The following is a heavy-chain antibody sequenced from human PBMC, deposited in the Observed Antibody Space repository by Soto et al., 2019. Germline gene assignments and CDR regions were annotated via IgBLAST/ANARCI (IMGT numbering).Heavy chain of an antibody. CDR2: IYTSGST. CDR3: AREKNYYDSSGYVDY. Sequence: SETLSLTCTVSGGSISSYYWSWIRQPAGKGLEWIGRIYTSGSTNYNPSLKSRVTMSVDTSKNQFSLKLSSVTAADTAVYYCAREKNYYDSSGYVDYWGQGTLVTVSS. CDR1: GGSISSYY. J-gene: IGHJ4*02. V-gene: IGHV4-4*07. D-gene: IGHD3-22*01.